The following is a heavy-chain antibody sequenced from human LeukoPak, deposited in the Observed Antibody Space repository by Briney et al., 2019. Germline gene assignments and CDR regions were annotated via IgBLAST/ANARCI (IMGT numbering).Heavy chain of an antibody. Sequence: GESLKISCKGSGYNFTNYWIGWVRQMPGKGLEWMGIIYPGDSDTRYSPSFQGQVTISADKSISTAYLQWSSLKASDTAMYYCARISWGAVDAFDIWGQGTMVTVSS. CDR2: IYPGDSDT. CDR1: GYNFTNYW. CDR3: ARISWGAVDAFDI. D-gene: IGHD3-16*01. V-gene: IGHV5-51*01. J-gene: IGHJ3*02.